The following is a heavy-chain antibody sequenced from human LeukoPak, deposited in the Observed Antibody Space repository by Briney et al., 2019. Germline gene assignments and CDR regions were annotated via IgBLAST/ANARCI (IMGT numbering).Heavy chain of an antibody. CDR3: AKDASDTGYYFDY. CDR2: IIGSGVTT. V-gene: IGHV3-23*01. D-gene: IGHD1-14*01. CDR1: GFTFSSYA. Sequence: GGSLRLSCGGSGFTFSSYAMSWARQAPGKGLEWVSTIIGSGVTTYYADSVKGRFTISRDNSKNTLYLQVNSLRAEDTAVYYCAKDASDTGYYFDYWGQGTLVTVSS. J-gene: IGHJ4*02.